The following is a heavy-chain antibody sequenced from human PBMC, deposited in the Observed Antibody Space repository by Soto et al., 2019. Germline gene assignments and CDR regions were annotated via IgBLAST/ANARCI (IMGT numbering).Heavy chain of an antibody. CDR1: GGSISSGGYY. V-gene: IGHV4-31*03. CDR3: ARLSGDSDEL. D-gene: IGHD1-7*01. CDR2: IYYSGST. Sequence: PSLTCTVSGGSISSGGYYWSWIRQHPGKGLEWIGYIYYSGSTYYNPSLKSRVTISVDTSKNQFSLKLSSVTAADTAVYYCARLSGDSDELWGQGTLVTVSS. J-gene: IGHJ4*02.